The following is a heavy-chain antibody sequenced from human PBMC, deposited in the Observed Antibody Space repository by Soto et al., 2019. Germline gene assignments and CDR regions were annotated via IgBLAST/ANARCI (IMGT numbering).Heavy chain of an antibody. V-gene: IGHV6-1*01. CDR3: AGVVWFRGMDV. D-gene: IGHD3-16*01. CDR1: GDSVSSSSAA. J-gene: IGHJ6*02. Sequence: PSQTLSLTFVISGDSVSSSSAAWNCISQSPSRGLEWLGRTYYRSKWIHEYAVSMESRITINPDTSKNQFSLQLYSVTPEDTAVYYCAGVVWFRGMDVWGQGTPVTVSS. CDR2: TYYRSKWIH.